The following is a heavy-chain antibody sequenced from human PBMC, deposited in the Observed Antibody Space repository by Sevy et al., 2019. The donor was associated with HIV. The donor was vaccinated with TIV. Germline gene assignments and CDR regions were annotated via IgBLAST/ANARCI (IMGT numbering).Heavy chain of an antibody. J-gene: IGHJ4*02. D-gene: IGHD2-21*02. CDR2: ISRNSNDI. CDR1: GFIFSNYN. CDR3: ARKMELLVPDY. V-gene: IGHV3-21*01. Sequence: GGSLRLSCAASGFIFSNYNMKWVRQAPGKGLEWVSSISRNSNDIYYGDSVKGRFTISRDNAKNSLYLQMNSLRAEDTAVYYCARKMELLVPDYWGQRTLVTVSS.